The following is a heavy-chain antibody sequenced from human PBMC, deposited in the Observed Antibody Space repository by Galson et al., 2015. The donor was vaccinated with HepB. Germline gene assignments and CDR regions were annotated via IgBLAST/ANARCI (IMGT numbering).Heavy chain of an antibody. D-gene: IGHD3-9*01. CDR3: ARAQVLRYFDWLIDY. Sequence: SLRLSCAASGFTFSSYSMNWVRQAPGEGLEWVSSISSSSSYIYYADSVKGRFTISRDNAKNSLYLQMNSLRAEDTAVYYCARAQVLRYFDWLIDYWGQGTLVTVSS. CDR2: ISSSSSYI. V-gene: IGHV3-21*01. J-gene: IGHJ4*02. CDR1: GFTFSSYS.